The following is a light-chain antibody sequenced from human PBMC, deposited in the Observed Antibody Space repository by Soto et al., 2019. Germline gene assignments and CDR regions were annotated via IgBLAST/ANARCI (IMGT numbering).Light chain of an antibody. CDR3: SSYARNRDVL. CDR2: DVN. Sequence: QSALTQPASVSGSPGQSITMSCTGTSGDVGAFNYVSWYQQHPGKAPKLIIYDVNNRPSGISNRFSGSKSGNTASLTISGLQADDEGDFYCSSYARNRDVLFGGGTKVTVL. J-gene: IGLJ2*01. V-gene: IGLV2-14*03. CDR1: SGDVGAFNY.